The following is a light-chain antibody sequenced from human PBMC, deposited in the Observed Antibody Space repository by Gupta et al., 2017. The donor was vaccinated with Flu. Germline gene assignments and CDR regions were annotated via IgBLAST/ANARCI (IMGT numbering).Light chain of an antibody. V-gene: IGLV3-25*03. J-gene: IGLJ2*01. CDR1: ALSNQY. CDR2: KDT. Sequence: SYAQTPPHSVSVSPGQTARITCSGDALSNQYTYWYQQKPGQAPVLVIFKDTERPSGIPERFSGSTSGTTVTLTISGVQAEDEAAYYCQSADNSGTYVVFGGGTKLTV. CDR3: QSADNSGTYVV.